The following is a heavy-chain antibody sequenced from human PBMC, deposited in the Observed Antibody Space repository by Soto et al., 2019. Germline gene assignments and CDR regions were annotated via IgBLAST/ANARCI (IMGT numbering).Heavy chain of an antibody. Sequence: GSLRLSCAASGFTFSSYGMHWVRQAPGKGLEWVAVISYDGSNKYYADSVKGRFTISRDNSKNTLYLQMNSLRAEDTAVYYCAKELAAAGLSYYYYYGMDVWGQGTTVTVSS. CDR2: ISYDGSNK. D-gene: IGHD6-13*01. V-gene: IGHV3-30*18. CDR3: AKELAAAGLSYYYYYGMDV. J-gene: IGHJ6*02. CDR1: GFTFSSYG.